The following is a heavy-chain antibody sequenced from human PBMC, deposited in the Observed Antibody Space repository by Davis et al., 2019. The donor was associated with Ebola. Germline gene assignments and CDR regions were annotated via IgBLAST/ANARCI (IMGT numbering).Heavy chain of an antibody. CDR2: IDYRGRS. J-gene: IGHJ4*02. CDR3: ARGGSPAMFKGVDE. V-gene: IGHV4-59*11. D-gene: IGHD2-2*01. CDR1: GVSIIDHY. Sequence: PSETLSLTCTVSGVSIIDHYWSCIRQSQGKGLEWIGYIDYRGRSTYKPSLRSRITMSVDTSKNQFSLKLKSITAADTAVYYCARGGSPAMFKGVDEWGQGTLVTVAS.